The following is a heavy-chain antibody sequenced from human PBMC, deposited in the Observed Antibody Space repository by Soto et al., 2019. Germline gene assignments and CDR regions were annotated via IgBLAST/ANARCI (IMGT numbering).Heavy chain of an antibody. V-gene: IGHV4-61*01. J-gene: IGHJ4*02. CDR3: AVGMGCDS. CDR2: IYFSGST. CDR1: GASVNSANSY. D-gene: IGHD7-27*01. Sequence: QVQLQESGPGLVKPSETLSLTCTVSGASVNSANSYWNWIRQPPGKGLEWIGSIYFSGSTNYNPSLQSRVTLSLDTSKNQLSLKMDSVSAADTAFYYCAVGMGCDSWGRGTLVTVSS.